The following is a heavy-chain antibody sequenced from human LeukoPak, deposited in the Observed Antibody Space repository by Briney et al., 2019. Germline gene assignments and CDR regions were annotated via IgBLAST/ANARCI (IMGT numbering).Heavy chain of an antibody. V-gene: IGHV1-2*02. J-gene: IGHJ6*03. D-gene: IGHD1-20*01. CDR1: GYTFTGYY. CDR3: ARVPLDHNWNYDYYYMDV. CDR2: INPNSGGT. Sequence: ASVTVSCMASGYTFTGYYMHWVRQAPGQGLEWMGWINPNSGGTNYAQKFQGRVTITRDTSISTAYMELSRLRSDDTAVYYCARVPLDHNWNYDYYYMDVWGKGTTVTVSS.